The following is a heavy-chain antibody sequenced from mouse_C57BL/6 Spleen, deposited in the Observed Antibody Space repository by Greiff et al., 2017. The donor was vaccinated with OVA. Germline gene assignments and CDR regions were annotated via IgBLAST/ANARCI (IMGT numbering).Heavy chain of an antibody. CDR2: ISSGGDYI. V-gene: IGHV5-9-1*02. CDR3: TSIYYDFYYFDY. J-gene: IGHJ2*01. CDR1: GFTFSSYA. D-gene: IGHD2-4*01. Sequence: EVMLVESGDGLVKPGGSLKLSCAASGFTFSSYAMSWVRQTPEKRLEWVAYISSGGDYIYYADTVKGRFTISRDNAWNTLYLQMSRLKSEDTAMYYCTSIYYDFYYFDYWGQGTTLTVSS.